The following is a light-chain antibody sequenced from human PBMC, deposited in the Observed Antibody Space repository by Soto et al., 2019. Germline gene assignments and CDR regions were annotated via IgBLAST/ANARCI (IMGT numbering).Light chain of an antibody. CDR3: CSCSSMTYV. Sequence: QSALTQPASVSGSPGQSITISCTGASSDVDGYNYVSWFQQYPGKAPELMLYDVTKRPSGVSGRFSAAMAGSTASLTTSGLQAEDEADYYCCSCSSMTYVFGTGTKLTVL. CDR2: DVT. CDR1: SSDVDGYNY. J-gene: IGLJ1*01. V-gene: IGLV2-14*03.